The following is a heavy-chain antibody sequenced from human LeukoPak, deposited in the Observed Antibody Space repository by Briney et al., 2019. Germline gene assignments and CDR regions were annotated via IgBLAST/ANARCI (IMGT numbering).Heavy chain of an antibody. D-gene: IGHD3-3*01. CDR1: GFTFSSYA. CDR3: AKWSGFYDNYNYFDP. V-gene: IGHV3-21*01. Sequence: PGGSLRLSCAASGFTFSSYAMSWVRQAPGKGLEWVSSISSSSSYIYYADSVKGRFTISRDNAKNSLYLQMNSLRAEDTAMYYCAKWSGFYDNYNYFDPWGQGTLVTVSS. J-gene: IGHJ5*02. CDR2: ISSSSSYI.